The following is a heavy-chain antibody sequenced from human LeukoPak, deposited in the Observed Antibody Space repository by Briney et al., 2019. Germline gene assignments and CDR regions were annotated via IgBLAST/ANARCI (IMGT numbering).Heavy chain of an antibody. CDR3: ARDRASKLGATEGAFDI. V-gene: IGHV3-21*01. CDR1: GFTFSSYA. D-gene: IGHD1-26*01. CDR2: ISSSSSYI. Sequence: GGSLRLSCAASGFTFSSYAMSWVRQAPGKGLEWVSSISSSSSYIYYADSVKGRFTISRDNAKNSLYLQMNSLRAEDTAVYYCARDRASKLGATEGAFDIWGQGTMVTVSS. J-gene: IGHJ3*02.